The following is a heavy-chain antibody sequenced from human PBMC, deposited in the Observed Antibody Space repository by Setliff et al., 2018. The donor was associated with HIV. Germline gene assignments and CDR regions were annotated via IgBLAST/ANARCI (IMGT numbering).Heavy chain of an antibody. D-gene: IGHD6-19*01. CDR1: GGSINSGGYS. CDR2: IYQSGST. Sequence: SETLSLTCAVFGGSINSGGYSWSWIRQPPGKGLEWIGYIYQSGSTYYNPPLKSRVTISVDTSKNQFSLNLNSVTAADTAVYYCARDSMYSSGWYGWYFDLWGRGTLVTVSS. CDR3: ARDSMYSSGWYGWYFDL. J-gene: IGHJ2*01. V-gene: IGHV4-30-2*01.